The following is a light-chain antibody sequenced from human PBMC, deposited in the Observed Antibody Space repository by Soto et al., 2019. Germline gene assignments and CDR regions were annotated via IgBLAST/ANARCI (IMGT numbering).Light chain of an antibody. CDR1: SSDFGGYNY. CDR2: DVS. V-gene: IGLV2-11*01. Sequence: QSVLTQPRSVSGSPGQSVTISCTGTSSDFGGYNYVSWYQQHPGKAPKLMIYDVSKRRSGVPDRFSGSKSGNTASLTISGLQAEDEADYYCCSYAGSYTLYVFGTGTKVTVL. J-gene: IGLJ1*01. CDR3: CSYAGSYTLYV.